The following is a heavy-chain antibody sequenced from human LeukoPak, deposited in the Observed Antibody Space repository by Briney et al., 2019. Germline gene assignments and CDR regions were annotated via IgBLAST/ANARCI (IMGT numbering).Heavy chain of an antibody. Sequence: SETLSLTCTVSGGSISSGDYYWGWIRQPAGKGLEWIGRIYTSGSTNYNPSLKSRVTMSVDTSKNQFSLKLSSVTAADTAVYYCARDSGYCSSTSCSPANWFDHWGQGTLVTVSS. V-gene: IGHV4-61*02. CDR2: IYTSGST. CDR3: ARDSGYCSSTSCSPANWFDH. D-gene: IGHD2-2*03. CDR1: GGSISSGDYY. J-gene: IGHJ5*02.